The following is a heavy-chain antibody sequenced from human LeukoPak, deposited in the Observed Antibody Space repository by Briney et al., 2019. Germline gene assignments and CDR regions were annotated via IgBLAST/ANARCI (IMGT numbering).Heavy chain of an antibody. CDR2: INPNGGST. CDR1: GYTFTTYY. CDR3: ARRVYCSSSSCSHFDY. J-gene: IGHJ4*02. V-gene: IGHV1-46*01. D-gene: IGHD2-2*01. Sequence: ASVKVSCKASGYTFTTYYMHWVRQAPGQGLEWMGIINPNGGSTTHAQKFQGRVTMTRDTSTSTVYMELSSLGSEDTAVYFCARRVYCSSSSCSHFDYWGQGTPVTVSS.